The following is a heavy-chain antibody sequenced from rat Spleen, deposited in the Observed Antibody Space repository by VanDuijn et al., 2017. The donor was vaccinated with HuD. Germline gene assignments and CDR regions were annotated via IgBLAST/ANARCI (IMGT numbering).Heavy chain of an antibody. Sequence: EVQVLESGGGLVQPGNSLKLSCVTSGFTFSTTWMYWYRQFPEKRLEWVARIKAKSNNYATDYTESVKGRFTISRDDSKSSIYLQMNNLKEEDTAIYYCALFYSSPYYFDYWGQGVMVTVSS. V-gene: IGHV6-6*01. CDR1: GFTFSTTW. CDR2: IKAKSNNYAT. CDR3: ALFYSSPYYFDY. D-gene: IGHD1-2*01. J-gene: IGHJ2*01.